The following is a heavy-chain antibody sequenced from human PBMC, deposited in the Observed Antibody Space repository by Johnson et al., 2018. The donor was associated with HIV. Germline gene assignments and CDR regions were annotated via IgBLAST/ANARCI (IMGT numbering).Heavy chain of an antibody. CDR2: IDWHGGSS. Sequence: VQLVESGGGLVQPGRSLRLSCSSSGFTFDDYGMTCVRQAPGQGLACVSGIDWHGGSSGYAYSVTCRFTISRDNSKNTLYLQMGSLRAEDMAVYYCAREGGGHDYGDRDAFDISGQGTMVTVSS. CDR3: AREGGGHDYGDRDAFDI. D-gene: IGHD4-17*01. J-gene: IGHJ3*02. V-gene: IGHV3-20*04. CDR1: GFTFDDYG.